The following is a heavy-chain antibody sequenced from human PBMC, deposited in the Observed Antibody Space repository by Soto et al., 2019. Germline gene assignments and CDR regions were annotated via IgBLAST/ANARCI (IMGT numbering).Heavy chain of an antibody. CDR1: GFTFSSYA. D-gene: IGHD3-3*01. Sequence: GGSLRLSCAASGFTFSSYAMSWVRQAPGKGLEWVSAISGSGGSTYYADSVKGRFTISRDNSKNTLYLQMNSLRAEDTAVYYCAKGYDFWSGHYGMDVWGQGTTVTVSS. J-gene: IGHJ6*02. V-gene: IGHV3-23*01. CDR2: ISGSGGST. CDR3: AKGYDFWSGHYGMDV.